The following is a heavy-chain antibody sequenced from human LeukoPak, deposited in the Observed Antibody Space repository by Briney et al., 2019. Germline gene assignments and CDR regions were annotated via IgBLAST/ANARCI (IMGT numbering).Heavy chain of an antibody. D-gene: IGHD3-22*01. V-gene: IGHV1-18*01. CDR3: ARDLSGYYDSNGSDAFDI. Sequence: ASVKVSCKASGYTFIHYGISWVRQAPGQGLEYMGWISAYNGNTNYAQKLQGRVTMTTDTSTSTAYMELRSLRSDDTAVYYCARDLSGYYDSNGSDAFDIWGQGTMVTVSS. J-gene: IGHJ3*02. CDR2: ISAYNGNT. CDR1: GYTFIHYG.